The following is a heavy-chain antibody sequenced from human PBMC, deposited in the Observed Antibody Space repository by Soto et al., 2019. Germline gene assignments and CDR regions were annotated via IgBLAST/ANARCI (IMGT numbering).Heavy chain of an antibody. D-gene: IGHD4-17*01. CDR3: AREGSADSGSYRMDV. V-gene: IGHV1-2*02. CDR1: GFTDYY. Sequence: GASVKVSCKASGFTDYYIHWVRQAPGQGLEWMGWVNPSSGGTKYAQKFQGRVAMTRDTFISTTYVELSRLQSDDTAVYYCAREGSADSGSYRMDVWGQGTTVPVSS. J-gene: IGHJ6*02. CDR2: VNPSSGGT.